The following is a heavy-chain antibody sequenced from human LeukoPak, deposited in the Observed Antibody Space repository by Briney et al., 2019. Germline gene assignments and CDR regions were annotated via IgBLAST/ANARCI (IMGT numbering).Heavy chain of an antibody. D-gene: IGHD6-19*01. V-gene: IGHV1-2*02. Sequence: ASVKVSCKTSGYTFTAYDIHWLRQAPGQGLEWMGWMNPNSGGTKYAQTFQGRVTLTRDTSISTAYLELSSLTSDDTAVYFCARQGSNSSGWYPVDDWGQGTLVTVSS. CDR3: ARQGSNSSGWYPVDD. CDR1: GYTFTAYD. CDR2: MNPNSGGT. J-gene: IGHJ4*02.